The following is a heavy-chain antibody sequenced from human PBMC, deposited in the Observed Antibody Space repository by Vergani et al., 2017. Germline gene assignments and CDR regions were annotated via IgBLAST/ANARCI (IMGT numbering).Heavy chain of an antibody. CDR3: ASNSMAGYYYYGMDV. CDR2: IYPGDSDT. CDR1: GYSFTSYW. D-gene: IGHD2/OR15-2a*01. J-gene: IGHJ6*02. Sequence: EVQLVQSGAEVKKPGESLKISCKGSGYSFTSYWIGWVRQMPGKGLEWMGIIYPGDSDTRYSPSFQGQVTISADKSISTGYLQWSSLKASDTAMYYCASNSMAGYYYYGMDVWGQGTTVTVSS. V-gene: IGHV5-51*01.